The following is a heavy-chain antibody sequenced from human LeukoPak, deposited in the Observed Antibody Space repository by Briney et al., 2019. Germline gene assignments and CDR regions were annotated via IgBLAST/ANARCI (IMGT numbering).Heavy chain of an antibody. CDR2: ISSDGSNR. V-gene: IGHV3-30*03. CDR1: GCTFSSYG. J-gene: IGHJ5*02. CDR3: ARDFPVPATRSGRAFGP. Sequence: GGSLRLSCAASGCTFSSYGIHWVRQAPGKGLEWVAVISSDGSNRYYADSVKGRFTLSRDNSKNTLYLQMNNLKVDDTATYYCARDFPVPATRSGRAFGPWGQGTLVTVSS. D-gene: IGHD2-2*01.